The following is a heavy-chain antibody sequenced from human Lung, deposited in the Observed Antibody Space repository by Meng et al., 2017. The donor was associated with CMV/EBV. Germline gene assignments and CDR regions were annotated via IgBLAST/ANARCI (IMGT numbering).Heavy chain of an antibody. CDR3: ARVEVGITSGDY. Sequence: QLMQSGAEVKKPAASVMVSCKASGYTFTHHGISWIRQAPGQGLEWMGWISCYNGDTNYAQTLQGRVTMTTDTSTSTAYMELRSLRSDDTAVYYCARVEVGITSGDYWGQGTLVTVSS. CDR1: GYTFTHHG. CDR2: ISCYNGDT. D-gene: IGHD1-26*01. J-gene: IGHJ4*02. V-gene: IGHV1-18*01.